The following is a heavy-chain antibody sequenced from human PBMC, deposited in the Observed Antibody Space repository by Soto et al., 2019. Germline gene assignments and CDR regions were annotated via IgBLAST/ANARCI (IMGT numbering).Heavy chain of an antibody. V-gene: IGHV3-21*01. J-gene: IGHJ2*01. CDR1: GFTFSSYS. Sequence: EVQLVESGGGLVKPGGSLRLSCAASGFTFSSYSMNWVRQAPGKGLEWVSSISSSSYIYYADSVKGRFTISRDNAKNSLYLQMNSLRAEDTAVYYCARDIWARYFDLWGRGTLVTVSS. D-gene: IGHD3-16*01. CDR2: ISSSSYI. CDR3: ARDIWARYFDL.